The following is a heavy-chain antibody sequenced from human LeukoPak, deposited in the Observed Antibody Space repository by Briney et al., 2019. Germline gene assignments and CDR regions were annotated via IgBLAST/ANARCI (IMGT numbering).Heavy chain of an antibody. D-gene: IGHD1-20*01. Sequence: ASVRVSCKASGYTFTGYYMHWVRQAPGQGPEWLGRINPKTGGSNYAQNFQGRVTMTSDTSTTTAYMELSSLNSDDTAVYYCATLVSGINYWGQGTLVTVSS. V-gene: IGHV1-2*06. CDR1: GYTFTGYY. J-gene: IGHJ4*02. CDR2: INPKTGGS. CDR3: ATLVSGINY.